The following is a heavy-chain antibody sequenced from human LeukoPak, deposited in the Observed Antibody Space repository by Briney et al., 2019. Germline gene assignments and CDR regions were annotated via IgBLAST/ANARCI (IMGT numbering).Heavy chain of an antibody. J-gene: IGHJ6*03. CDR1: GFTFSSYW. V-gene: IGHV3-7*01. Sequence: PGGSLRLSCAASGFTFSSYWMSWVRQAPGKGLEWVANIKQDGSEKYYVDSVKGRFTISRDNAKNSLYLQMNSLRAEDTAVYYCARVGSQLLYGYYYYYMDVWGKGTTVTVSS. CDR3: ARVGSQLLYGYYYYYMDV. CDR2: IKQDGSEK. D-gene: IGHD2-2*02.